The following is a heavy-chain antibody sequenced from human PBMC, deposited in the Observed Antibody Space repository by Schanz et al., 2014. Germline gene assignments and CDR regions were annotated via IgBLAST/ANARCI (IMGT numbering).Heavy chain of an antibody. CDR3: ARGGPAYYFDD. J-gene: IGHJ4*02. CDR2: IYIGGNT. Sequence: EVQLVESGGGLVQPGGSLRLSCAASGFSVGNKDMNWVRQAPGKGLEWVSCIYIGGNTYYADSVKGRFTISRDNSKNTLYMQMNSLRAEDTAVYYCARGGPAYYFDDWGQGTLVTVSS. V-gene: IGHV3-66*01. CDR1: GFSVGNKD.